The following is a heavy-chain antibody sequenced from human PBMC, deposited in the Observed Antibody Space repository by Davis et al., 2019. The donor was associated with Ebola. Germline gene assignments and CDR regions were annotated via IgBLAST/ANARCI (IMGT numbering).Heavy chain of an antibody. CDR3: ARDWSGVDTAMVTFPDY. CDR2: ISGSGGST. J-gene: IGHJ4*02. Sequence: GGSLRLSCAASGFTFSSYAMSWVRQAPGKGLEWVSAISGSGGSTYYADSVKGRFTISRDNAKNSLYLQMNSLRAEDTAVYYCARDWSGVDTAMVTFPDYWGQGTLVTVSS. D-gene: IGHD5-18*01. V-gene: IGHV3-23*01. CDR1: GFTFSSYA.